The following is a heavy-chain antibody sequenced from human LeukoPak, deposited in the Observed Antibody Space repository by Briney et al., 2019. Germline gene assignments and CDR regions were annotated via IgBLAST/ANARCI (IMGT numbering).Heavy chain of an antibody. CDR3: AKNGAVSGYADY. J-gene: IGHJ4*02. V-gene: IGHV3-48*01. CDR1: GFTFSSYA. Sequence: GGSLRLSCAASGFTFSSYAMSWVRQAPGKGLEWVSYISSSSSTINYADSVKGRFTISRDDAKNSLYLQINSLRAEDTAVYYCAKNGAVSGYADYWGQGTLVTVSS. CDR2: ISSSSSTI. D-gene: IGHD6-19*01.